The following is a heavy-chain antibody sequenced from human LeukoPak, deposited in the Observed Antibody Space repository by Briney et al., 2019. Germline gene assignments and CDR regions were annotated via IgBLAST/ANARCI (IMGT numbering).Heavy chain of an antibody. V-gene: IGHV3-74*01. CDR2: INIDGSTT. CDR1: GFSFSSYW. J-gene: IGHJ4*02. Sequence: GGSLRLSCAASGFSFSSYWMHWVRQAPGKGLVWVSRINIDGSTTTYADSVKGRFTISRDNAKNTLSLQMNSLRADDTAVYYCISDHTGHDDCWGQGTLVTVSS. D-gene: IGHD1-1*01. CDR3: ISDHTGHDDC.